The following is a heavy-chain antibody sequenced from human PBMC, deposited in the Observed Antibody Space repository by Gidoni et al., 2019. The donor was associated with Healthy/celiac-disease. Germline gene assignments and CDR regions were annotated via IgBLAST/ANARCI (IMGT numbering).Heavy chain of an antibody. CDR2: IRSKAYGGTT. CDR3: TREYCSGGSCTVDY. V-gene: IGHV3-49*04. CDR1: GFTFGDYA. J-gene: IGHJ4*02. D-gene: IGHD2-15*01. Sequence: EVQLVESGGGLVQPGRSLRLSCTASGFTFGDYAMSWVRQAPGKALEWVGFIRSKAYGGTTEYAASVKGRFTISRDDSKSIAYLQMNSLKTEDTAVYYCTREYCSGGSCTVDYWGQGTLVTVSS.